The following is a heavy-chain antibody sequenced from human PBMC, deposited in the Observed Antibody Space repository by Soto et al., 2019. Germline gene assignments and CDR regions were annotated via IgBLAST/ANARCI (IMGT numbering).Heavy chain of an antibody. CDR1: GFTFSSYA. CDR3: ARDGGFGPSMVLLGSGYYYSSPFDL. Sequence: PGGSLRLSCAASGFTFSSYAMHWVRQAPGKGLEWVAVISYDGSNKYYADSVKGRFTISRDNSKNTLYLQMNSLRVEDTAVYYCARDGGFGPSMVLLGSGYYYSSPFDLWGQGTLVTVSS. CDR2: ISYDGSNK. D-gene: IGHD3-22*01. J-gene: IGHJ5*02. V-gene: IGHV3-30-3*01.